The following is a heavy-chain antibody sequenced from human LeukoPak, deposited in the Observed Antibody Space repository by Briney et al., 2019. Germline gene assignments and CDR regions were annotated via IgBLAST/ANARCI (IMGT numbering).Heavy chain of an antibody. CDR1: GFTFDVYA. J-gene: IGHJ4*02. CDR2: ISWNSGSI. V-gene: IGHV3-9*01. Sequence: GGSLRLSCAASGFTFDVYAMHWVRQAPGKGLEWVSGISWNSGSIGYADSVKGRFTISRDNAKNSLYLQMNSLRAEDTALYYCAKSSSLVVVPAAPQGYFDYWGQGTLVTVSS. CDR3: AKSSSLVVVPAAPQGYFDY. D-gene: IGHD2-2*01.